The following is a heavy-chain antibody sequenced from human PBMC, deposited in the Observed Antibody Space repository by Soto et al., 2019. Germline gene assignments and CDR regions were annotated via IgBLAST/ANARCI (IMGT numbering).Heavy chain of an antibody. CDR3: ARLIAVAGTLAWFDP. D-gene: IGHD6-19*01. Sequence: QVQLVESGGGLVKPGGSLRLSCAASGFTFSDYYMSWIRQAPGKGLEWVSYISSSGSTIYYADAVKGRFTISRDNAKNALYLQMNSLRAEVTAVYYCARLIAVAGTLAWFDPWGQGTLVTVSS. CDR2: ISSSGSTI. J-gene: IGHJ5*02. CDR1: GFTFSDYY. V-gene: IGHV3-11*01.